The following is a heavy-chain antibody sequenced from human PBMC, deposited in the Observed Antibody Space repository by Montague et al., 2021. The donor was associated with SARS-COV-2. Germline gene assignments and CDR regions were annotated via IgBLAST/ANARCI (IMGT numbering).Heavy chain of an antibody. CDR1: GFTFSSYA. J-gene: IGHJ4*02. D-gene: IGHD3-9*01. CDR3: ASGYDLLTGYYPFDY. Sequence: SPRLSCAASGFTFSSYAMHWVRQAPGKGLEWVAVISYDGSNKYYADSAKGRFTISRDNSKNTLYLQMNSLRAEDTAVYYCASGYDLLTGYYPFDYWGQGTLVTVSS. V-gene: IGHV3-30*04. CDR2: ISYDGSNK.